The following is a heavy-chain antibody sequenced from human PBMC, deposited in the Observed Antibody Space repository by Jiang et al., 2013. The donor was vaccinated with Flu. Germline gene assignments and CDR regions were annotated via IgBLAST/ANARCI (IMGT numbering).Heavy chain of an antibody. CDR3: HILSDTGGYF. V-gene: IGHV3-9*01. D-gene: IGHD2-8*02. CDR1: GFSFGDYA. Sequence: VQLVESGGGLVQPGRSLRLSCVASGFSFGDYAIQWVRQAPGKGLEWVSGVSWDSSTSGYADSVKGRFTISRDNADSTLYLQMNNLTTEDTALYYCHILSDTGGYF. J-gene: IGHJ4*03. CDR2: VSWDSSTS.